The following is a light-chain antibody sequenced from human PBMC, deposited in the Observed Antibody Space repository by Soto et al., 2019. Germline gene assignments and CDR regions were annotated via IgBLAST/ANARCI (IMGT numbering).Light chain of an antibody. J-gene: IGKJ4*01. CDR2: AAS. CDR3: QHYHNWPPLT. Sequence: ELVLTQSPATLSVSLGERATLSCRASQSVSTNVAWYQHRPGQAPRLLIYAASTRATGIPARFSGRGSGTGFPLTISSLQSEDSAVYYCQHYHNWPPLTFGGGTKVEI. CDR1: QSVSTN. V-gene: IGKV3-15*01.